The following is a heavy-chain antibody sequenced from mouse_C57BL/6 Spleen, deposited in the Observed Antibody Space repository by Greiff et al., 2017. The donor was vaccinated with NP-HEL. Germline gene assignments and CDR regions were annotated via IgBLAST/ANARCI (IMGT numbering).Heavy chain of an antibody. J-gene: IGHJ2*01. CDR3: ARAYYYGSSWDYFDY. CDR2: IYPGSGST. V-gene: IGHV1-55*01. CDR1: GYTFTSYW. D-gene: IGHD1-1*01. Sequence: VQLQQPGAELVKPGASVKMSCKASGYTFTSYWITWVKQRPGQGLEWIGDIYPGSGSTNYNEKFKSKATLTVDTSSSTAYMQLSSLTSEDSAVYYCARAYYYGSSWDYFDYWGQGTTLTVSS.